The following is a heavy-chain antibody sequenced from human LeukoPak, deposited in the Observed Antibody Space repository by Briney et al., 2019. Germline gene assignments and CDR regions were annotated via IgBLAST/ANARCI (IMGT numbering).Heavy chain of an antibody. Sequence: GGSLRLSCAASGFTFSSYWMSWVRQAPGKGLEWVANIKQDGSEKYYVDSVKGRFTISRDNAKNSLYLQMNSLRAEDTAVYYCAREHLYDSMPYYFDYWGQGTLVTVSS. CDR3: AREHLYDSMPYYFDY. CDR1: GFTFSSYW. J-gene: IGHJ4*02. CDR2: IKQDGSEK. V-gene: IGHV3-7*01. D-gene: IGHD3-22*01.